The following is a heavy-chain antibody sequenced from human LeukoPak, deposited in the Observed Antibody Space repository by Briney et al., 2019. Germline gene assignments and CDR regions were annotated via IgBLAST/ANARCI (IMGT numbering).Heavy chain of an antibody. CDR3: ARAARVGAMFDY. Sequence: SETLPLTCTVSGGSISSSSYYWGWIRQPPGKGLEWIGSIYYSGSTYYNPSLKSRVTISVDTSKNQFSLKLSSVTAADTAVYYCARAARVGAMFDYWGQGTLVTVSS. J-gene: IGHJ4*02. V-gene: IGHV4-39*01. D-gene: IGHD1-26*01. CDR2: IYYSGST. CDR1: GGSISSSSYY.